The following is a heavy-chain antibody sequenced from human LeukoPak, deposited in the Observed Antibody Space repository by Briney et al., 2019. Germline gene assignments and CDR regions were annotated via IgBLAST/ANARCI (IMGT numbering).Heavy chain of an antibody. J-gene: IGHJ4*02. D-gene: IGHD3-3*01. CDR3: AKEGVAPTSFDY. Sequence: PGGSLRLSCAASGFTFSSYGMHWVRQAPGKGLEWVSYIRNDGSNKYYADSVKGRFTISRENSKNTLYLQMNSLRAEDTAVYYCAKEGVAPTSFDYWGQGTLVTVSS. CDR2: IRNDGSNK. V-gene: IGHV3-30*02. CDR1: GFTFSSYG.